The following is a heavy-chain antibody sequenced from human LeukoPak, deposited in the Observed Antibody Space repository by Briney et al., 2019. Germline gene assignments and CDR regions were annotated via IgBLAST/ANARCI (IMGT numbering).Heavy chain of an antibody. CDR1: GYSFSTYW. Sequence: GESLKISCRGSGYSFSTYWVGWVRQMPGKGLEWMGIMYPGDSGTRYSPSFQGQFTISADKSISSAYLQWSSLKASDTAMYYCARRDGYNMGAFDIWGQGTMVTVSS. CDR2: MYPGDSGT. D-gene: IGHD5-24*01. J-gene: IGHJ3*02. CDR3: ARRDGYNMGAFDI. V-gene: IGHV5-51*01.